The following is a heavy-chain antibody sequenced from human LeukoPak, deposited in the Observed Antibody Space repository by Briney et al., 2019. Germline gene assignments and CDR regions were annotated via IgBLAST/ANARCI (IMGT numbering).Heavy chain of an antibody. J-gene: IGHJ5*02. CDR1: GDTFTNFC. CDR3: ARRLYKLRRRGDWFDP. D-gene: IGHD5-12*01. V-gene: IGHV5-51*01. Sequence: GESLKISCQVSGDTFTNFCIGWVRHMPGKGLEWVAIINPGESQIRYSPSLQGQVTISADKSTTTVYLQWTSLRASDTAIYYCARRLYKLRRRGDWFDPWGQGTLVTVSS. CDR2: INPGESQI.